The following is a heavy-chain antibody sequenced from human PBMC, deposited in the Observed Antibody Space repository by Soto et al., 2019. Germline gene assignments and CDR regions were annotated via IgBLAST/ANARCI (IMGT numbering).Heavy chain of an antibody. CDR1: GFIFSDHY. J-gene: IGHJ4*02. CDR2: NRNKANSYTS. Sequence: GGSLRLSCGASGFIFSDHYMDWVRQAPGKGLEWVGRNRNKANSYTSEYAASVKGRFTISRDDSTNSLYLQMNSLKTEDTAVYYCARGQYSTGWNADHWGQGSLVTVSS. V-gene: IGHV3-72*01. CDR3: ARGQYSTGWNADH. D-gene: IGHD6-19*01.